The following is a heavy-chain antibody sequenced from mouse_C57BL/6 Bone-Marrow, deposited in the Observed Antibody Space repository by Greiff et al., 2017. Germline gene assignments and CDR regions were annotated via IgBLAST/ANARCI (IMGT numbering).Heavy chain of an antibody. CDR3: ARNFDYEAWFAY. V-gene: IGHV2-2*01. CDR2: LWSGGST. CDR1: GFSLTSYG. J-gene: IGHJ3*01. D-gene: IGHD2-4*01. Sequence: VMLVESGPGLVQPSQSLSITCTVSGFSLTSYGVHWVRQSPGKGLEWLGVLWSGGSTDYNAAFISRLSISKDNSKSQVFFKMNSLQADDTAIYYCARNFDYEAWFAYWGQGTLVTVSA.